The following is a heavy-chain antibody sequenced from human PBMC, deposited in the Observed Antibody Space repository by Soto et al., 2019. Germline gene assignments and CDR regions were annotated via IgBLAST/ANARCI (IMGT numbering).Heavy chain of an antibody. D-gene: IGHD2-21*01. CDR3: AKDPGCSFPQPLYYYMDV. J-gene: IGHJ6*03. V-gene: IGHV3-23*01. CDR2: ISSSGGST. Sequence: RQAPGKGLEWVSAISSSGGSTYYADSVKVRLTLSRDKSKNTLYLQMNSLRADDTDVYYGAKDPGCSFPQPLYYYMDVWGPGPTVTVFS.